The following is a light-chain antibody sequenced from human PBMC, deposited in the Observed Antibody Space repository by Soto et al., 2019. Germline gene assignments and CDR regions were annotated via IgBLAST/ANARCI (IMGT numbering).Light chain of an antibody. CDR2: GAS. Sequence: EIVLTQSPGSLSLAPGERATLSCRASQNFDSSFFVWYQKIPCQAPRLLIYGASKRATGIPDRLSGGGSGTDLTITISRLEAEDFAVDYCQQRRNGALTFGGGTKAEIK. J-gene: IGKJ4*01. CDR3: QQRRNGALT. CDR1: QNFDSSF. V-gene: IGKV3D-20*02.